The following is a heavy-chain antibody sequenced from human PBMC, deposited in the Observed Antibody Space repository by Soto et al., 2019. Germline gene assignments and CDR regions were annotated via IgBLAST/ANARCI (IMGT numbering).Heavy chain of an antibody. CDR1: GGSISSYY. Sequence: SETLSLTCTVSGGSISSYYWSWIRQPPGKGLEWIGYIYYSGSTNYNPSLKSRVTISVDTSKNQFSPKLSSVTAADTAVYYCARGDSNYVYWFDPWGQGTLVTVSS. CDR3: ARGDSNYVYWFDP. J-gene: IGHJ5*02. CDR2: IYYSGST. V-gene: IGHV4-59*01. D-gene: IGHD4-4*01.